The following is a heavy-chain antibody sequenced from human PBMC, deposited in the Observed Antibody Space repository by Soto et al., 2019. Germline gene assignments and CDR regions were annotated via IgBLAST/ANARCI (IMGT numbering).Heavy chain of an antibody. V-gene: IGHV4-34*01. J-gene: IGHJ5*02. Sequence: PSDTLSLTCAVYGGSFSGYYWSWIRQPPGKGLEWIGEINHSGSTNYNPSLKSRVTISVDTSKNQFSLKLSSVTAADTAVYYCARARIAARPGASWGQGTLVTVSS. CDR3: ARARIAARPGAS. D-gene: IGHD6-6*01. CDR1: GGSFSGYY. CDR2: INHSGST.